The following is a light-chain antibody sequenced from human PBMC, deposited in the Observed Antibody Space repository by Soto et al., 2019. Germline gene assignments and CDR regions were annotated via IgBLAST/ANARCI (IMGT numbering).Light chain of an antibody. V-gene: IGLV1-44*01. J-gene: IGLJ2*01. CDR2: TTN. Sequence: QLVLTQPPSASGTPGQRVTLSCSGSSSNVGINSVNWYQQFPGAAPKVLIYTTNQRPSGVPDLFSGSKSGTSASLAISGLQPEDEADYYCAAWDDSLNGPVFGGGTKVTVL. CDR3: AAWDDSLNGPV. CDR1: SSNVGINS.